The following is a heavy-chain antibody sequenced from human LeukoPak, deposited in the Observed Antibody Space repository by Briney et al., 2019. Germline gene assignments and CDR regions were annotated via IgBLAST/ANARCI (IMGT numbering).Heavy chain of an antibody. CDR1: GFTFSSYA. CDR3: ARPPTAINGYFDP. D-gene: IGHD2-2*01. V-gene: IGHV3-23*01. J-gene: IGHJ5*02. CDR2: ISGGGGAT. Sequence: PGGSLRLSCGASGFTFSSYAMNWVRQAPGKGLEWVSSISGGGGATYYADSVKGRFTISRDNSKNTLFLQVYGLRAEDTAVYYCARPPTAINGYFDPWGQGTLVTVSS.